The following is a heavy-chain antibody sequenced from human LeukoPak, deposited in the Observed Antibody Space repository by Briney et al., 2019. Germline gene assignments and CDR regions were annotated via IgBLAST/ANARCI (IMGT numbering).Heavy chain of an antibody. D-gene: IGHD4-17*01. V-gene: IGHV4-4*02. CDR1: GGSISSSNW. Sequence: KPSETLSLTCAVSGGSISSSNWWSWVRQPPGKGLEWIGEIYHSGSTNYNPSLKSRVTISVDTSKNQFSLKLSSVTAADTAVYYCARGSRGYGANGWGQGTLVTVSS. CDR3: ARGSRGYGANG. J-gene: IGHJ4*02. CDR2: IYHSGST.